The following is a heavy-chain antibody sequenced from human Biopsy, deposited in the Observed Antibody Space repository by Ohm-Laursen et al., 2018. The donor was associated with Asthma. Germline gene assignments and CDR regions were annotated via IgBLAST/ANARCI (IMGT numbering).Heavy chain of an antibody. J-gene: IGHJ4*02. CDR1: GFTFSSYA. D-gene: IGHD3-22*01. CDR3: AKVRSDWVITESFDY. CDR2: ISWNSATI. V-gene: IGHV3-9*01. Sequence: SLRLSCAASGFTFSSYAMSWVRQAPGKGLEWVSAISWNSATIGYADSVEGRFTISRDNAKNSVFLHMDSLRPEDTAFYYCAKVRSDWVITESFDYWGQGVLVTVSS.